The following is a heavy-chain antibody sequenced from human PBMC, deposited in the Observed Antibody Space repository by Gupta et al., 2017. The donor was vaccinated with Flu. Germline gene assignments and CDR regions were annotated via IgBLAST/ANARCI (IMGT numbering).Heavy chain of an antibody. CDR2: ISGSGGST. CDR1: GFTFSSYA. J-gene: IGHJ4*02. V-gene: IGHV3-23*01. CDR3: AKDHSGYDSPVY. Sequence: EVQLLESGGGLVQSGGSLRLSCAASGFTFSSYAMSWVRQAPGKGLEWVSAISGSGGSTYYADAVKGRFTISRDNSKNTLYLQMKSLRAEDTAVYYCAKDHSGYDSPVYWGQGTLVTVSS. D-gene: IGHD5-12*01.